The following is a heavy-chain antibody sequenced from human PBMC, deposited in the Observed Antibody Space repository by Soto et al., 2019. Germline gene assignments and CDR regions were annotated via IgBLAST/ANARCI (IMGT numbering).Heavy chain of an antibody. Sequence: SETLSLTCTVSVGSIISYYWSWIRQPPGKGLEWIGYIYYSGSTNYNPSLKSRVTISVDTSKNQFSLKLSSVTAADTAVYYCARGGATAYYFDYWGQGTLGTVSS. CDR3: ARGGATAYYFDY. V-gene: IGHV4-59*01. CDR1: VGSIISYY. J-gene: IGHJ4*02. D-gene: IGHD1-26*01. CDR2: IYYSGST.